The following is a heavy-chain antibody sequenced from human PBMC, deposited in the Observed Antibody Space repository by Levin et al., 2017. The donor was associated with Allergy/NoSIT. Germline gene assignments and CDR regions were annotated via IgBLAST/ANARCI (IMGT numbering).Heavy chain of an antibody. Sequence: SQTLSLTCTVSGGSVSSTAYYWAWIRQPPGKGLEWIGSLHYGVDTYYNPSLKSRVTISVDTSKNQFFLKLNSVTAADTALYYCASGLGWFDPWGQGTLVTVSS. V-gene: IGHV4-39*07. CDR2: LHYGVDT. CDR1: GGSVSSTAYY. CDR3: ASGLGWFDP. J-gene: IGHJ5*02. D-gene: IGHD3-16*01.